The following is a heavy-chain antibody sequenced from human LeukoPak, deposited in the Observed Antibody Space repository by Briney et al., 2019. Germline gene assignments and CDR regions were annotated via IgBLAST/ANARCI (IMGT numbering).Heavy chain of an antibody. V-gene: IGHV1-2*02. D-gene: IGHD6-13*01. CDR1: GYTFTGYY. CDR3: ARGKEVWIAAAGTGAFDI. CDR2: INPNSGGT. Sequence: ASVKVSCKASGYTFTGYYMHWVRQAPGQGLEWMVWINPNSGGTNYAQKFQGRVTMTRDTSISTAYMELSRLRSDDTAVYYCARGKEVWIAAAGTGAFDIWGQGTMVTVSS. J-gene: IGHJ3*02.